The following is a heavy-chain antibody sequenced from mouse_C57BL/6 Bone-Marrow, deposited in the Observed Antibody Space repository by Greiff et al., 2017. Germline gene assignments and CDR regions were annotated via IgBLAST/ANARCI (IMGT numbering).Heavy chain of an antibody. CDR1: GVDFSRYW. Sequence: CAASGVDFSRYWMSWVRRAPGKGLEWIGEINPDSSTINYAPSLKDKFIISRDNAKNTLYLQMSKVRSEDTALYYCARRHYYYGSSYWYFDVWGTGTTVTVSS. CDR2: INPDSSTI. J-gene: IGHJ1*03. D-gene: IGHD1-1*01. CDR3: ARRHYYYGSSYWYFDV. V-gene: IGHV4-1*01.